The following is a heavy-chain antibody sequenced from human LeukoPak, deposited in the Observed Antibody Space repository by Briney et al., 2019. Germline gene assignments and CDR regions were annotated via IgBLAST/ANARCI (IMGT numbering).Heavy chain of an antibody. D-gene: IGHD6-19*01. J-gene: IGHJ6*02. CDR1: GFTFSSYG. CDR3: AKTAVAGSYGMDV. V-gene: IGHV3-30*18. Sequence: GGSLRLSCAASGFTFSSYGMHWVRQAPGKGLEWVAVISYDGSNKYYADSVKGRFTISRDNSKNTLYLQMNSLRAEDTAVYYCAKTAVAGSYGMDVWGQGTTVTVSS. CDR2: ISYDGSNK.